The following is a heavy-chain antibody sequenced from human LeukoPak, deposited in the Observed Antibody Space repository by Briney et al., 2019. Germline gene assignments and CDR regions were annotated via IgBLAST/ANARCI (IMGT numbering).Heavy chain of an antibody. V-gene: IGHV3-72*01. Sequence: GGSLRLSCAASGFTISDHFMDWVRQAPGKGLEWVARTRNKAKSYTTDYAASVKGRFTISRDESKNSLYLQMNSLKTDDTAVYYCARSYTGGYFWDYWGQGTLVTVSS. CDR2: TRNKAKSYTT. CDR1: GFTISDHF. CDR3: ARSYTGGYFWDY. D-gene: IGHD2-8*02. J-gene: IGHJ4*02.